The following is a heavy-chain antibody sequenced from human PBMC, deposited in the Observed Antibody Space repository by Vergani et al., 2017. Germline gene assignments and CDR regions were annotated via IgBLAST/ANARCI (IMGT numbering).Heavy chain of an antibody. CDR2: INPNSGGT. Sequence: QVQLVQSGAEVKKPGASVKVSCKASGYTFTGYYMHWVRQAPGQGLEWMGWINPNSGGTSYAQKFQGRVTMTRDTSISTAYMELSRLRSDDTAVYYCASGPTHRDGYNDDYWGQGTLVTVSS. CDR3: ASGPTHRDGYNDDY. J-gene: IGHJ4*02. D-gene: IGHD5-24*01. CDR1: GYTFTGYY. V-gene: IGHV1-2*02.